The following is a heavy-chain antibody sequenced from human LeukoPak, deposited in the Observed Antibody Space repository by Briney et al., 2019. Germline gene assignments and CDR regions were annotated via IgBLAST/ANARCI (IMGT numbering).Heavy chain of an antibody. J-gene: IGHJ2*01. CDR2: VNHSGST. Sequence: SETLSLTCAVYGGSFSGYYWSWIRQPPGKGLEWIGEVNHSGSTNYNPSLKSRVTISVDTSKNQFSLKLSSVTAADTAVYYCARHGFDPVQNVAHWYFDLWGRGTLVTVSS. D-gene: IGHD3-10*01. CDR1: GGSFSGYY. CDR3: ARHGFDPVQNVAHWYFDL. V-gene: IGHV4-34*01.